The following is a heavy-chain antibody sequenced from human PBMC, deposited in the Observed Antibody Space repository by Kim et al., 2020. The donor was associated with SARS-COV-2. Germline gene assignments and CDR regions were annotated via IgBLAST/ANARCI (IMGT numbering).Heavy chain of an antibody. CDR3: ARENYYSSTIYGRFSDY. D-gene: IGHD3-22*01. CDR2: IYYSGST. CDR1: GGSISSDY. V-gene: IGHV4-59*13. Sequence: SETLSLTCTVSGGSISSDYWSWIRQPPGKGLEWIGHIYYSGSTNYNPSLKSRVTISVDTSKNQFSLKLSSVTAADTAVYYCARENYYSSTIYGRFSDYWGHGTLVTVSS. J-gene: IGHJ4*01.